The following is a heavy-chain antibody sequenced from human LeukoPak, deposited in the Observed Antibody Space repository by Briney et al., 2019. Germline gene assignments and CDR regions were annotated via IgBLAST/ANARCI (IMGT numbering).Heavy chain of an antibody. CDR3: ARDNYMMDDAFDI. V-gene: IGHV3-7*03. CDR1: GFTFSSYW. Sequence: GGSLRLSCAASGFTFSSYWMSWVRQAPGKGLEWVANIKQDGSEKYYVDSVKGRFTISRDNAKNSLYLQMNSLRAEDTAVHYCARDNYMMDDAFDIWGQGTMVTVSS. CDR2: IKQDGSEK. D-gene: IGHD3-16*01. J-gene: IGHJ3*02.